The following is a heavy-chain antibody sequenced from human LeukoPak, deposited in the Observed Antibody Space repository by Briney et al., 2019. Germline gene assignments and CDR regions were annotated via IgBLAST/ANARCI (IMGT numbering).Heavy chain of an antibody. CDR1: GGSISSYY. V-gene: IGHV4-59*01. CDR3: ARDVLAAPGTFDY. Sequence: KPSETLSLTCTVSGGSISSYYWSWIRQPPGKGLEWIGYIYYSGSTNYNPSLKSRVTISVDTSKNQFSLKLSSVTAADTAVYYCARDVLAAPGTFDYWGQGALVTVSS. J-gene: IGHJ4*02. D-gene: IGHD6-13*01. CDR2: IYYSGST.